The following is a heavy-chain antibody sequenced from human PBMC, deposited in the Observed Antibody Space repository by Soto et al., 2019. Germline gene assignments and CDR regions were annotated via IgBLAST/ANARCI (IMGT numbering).Heavy chain of an antibody. Sequence: TGGSLRLSCAASGFTFSSYAMSWVRQAPGKGLEWVSVISGSGGSAYYVDSVKGRFTISRDNSQNTLHLQMNSLRAEDTAVYFCAKGRSTSARKYGMDVWGQGTTVTVSS. D-gene: IGHD6-6*01. V-gene: IGHV3-23*01. CDR1: GFTFSSYA. J-gene: IGHJ6*02. CDR3: AKGRSTSARKYGMDV. CDR2: ISGSGGSA.